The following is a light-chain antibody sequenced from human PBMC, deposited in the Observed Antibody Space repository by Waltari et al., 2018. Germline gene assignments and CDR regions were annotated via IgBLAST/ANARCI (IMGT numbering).Light chain of an antibody. J-gene: IGLJ2*01. CDR1: SSNIGTSY. CDR2: END. Sequence: QSVLTQPPSVSAAPGQKVTISCSGRSSNIGTSYVSWYQQLPGTAPKLPVYENDKRPSGIPDRFSGSLLGGSAALTLSNVQPEDEAEYYCLLYYADGQLGDFGGGTKLTVL. V-gene: IGLV1-51*02. CDR3: LLYYADGQLGD.